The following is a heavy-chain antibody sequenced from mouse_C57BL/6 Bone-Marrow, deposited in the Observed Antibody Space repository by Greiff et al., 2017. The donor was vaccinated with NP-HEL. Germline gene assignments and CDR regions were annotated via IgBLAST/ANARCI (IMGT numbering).Heavy chain of an antibody. V-gene: IGHV1-50*01. CDR2: IDPSDSYT. CDR3: ARGPFAY. Sequence: QVQLQQPGAELVKPGASVKLSCKASGYTFTSYWMQWVKQRPGQGLEWIGEIDPSDSYTNYNQKFKGKATLTVDTSSSTAYMQLSSLTSEDSAGYYCARGPFAYWGQGTLVTVSA. CDR1: GYTFTSYW. J-gene: IGHJ3*01.